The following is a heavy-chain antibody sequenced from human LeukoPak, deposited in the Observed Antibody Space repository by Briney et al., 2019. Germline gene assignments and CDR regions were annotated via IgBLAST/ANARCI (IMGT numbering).Heavy chain of an antibody. CDR3: ARDGRENRPPYMEWLVLSGNNWFDP. V-gene: IGHV1-18*01. CDR1: GYTFTSYG. Sequence: ASVKVSCKASGYTFTSYGISWVRQAPGQGLEWMGWISAYNGNTNYAQKFQGRVTMTRDTSTSTVYMELSSLRSEDTAVYYCARDGRENRPPYMEWLVLSGNNWFDPWGQGTLVTVSS. CDR2: ISAYNGNT. J-gene: IGHJ5*02. D-gene: IGHD6-19*01.